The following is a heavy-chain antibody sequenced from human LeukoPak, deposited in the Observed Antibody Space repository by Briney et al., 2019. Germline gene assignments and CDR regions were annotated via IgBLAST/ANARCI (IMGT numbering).Heavy chain of an antibody. Sequence: SETLSLTCTVSGGSISSYYWSWIRQPAGKGLEWIGHIYTTGTTNYNPSLKSRVTMSVDMSKNQFSLKLSSVTAADTAVYYCARVGTSVGYNWFDPWGQGTLVSVFS. CDR2: IYTTGTT. J-gene: IGHJ5*02. V-gene: IGHV4-4*07. CDR3: ARVGTSVGYNWFDP. CDR1: GGSISSYY. D-gene: IGHD5/OR15-5a*01.